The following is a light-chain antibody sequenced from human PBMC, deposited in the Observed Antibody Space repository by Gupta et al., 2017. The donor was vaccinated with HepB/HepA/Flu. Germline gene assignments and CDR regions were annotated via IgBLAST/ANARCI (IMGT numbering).Light chain of an antibody. V-gene: IGKV3-20*01. Sequence: EIVLWQSPGTLCLSPGERATLSFRASQSFSRTFLAWYQQKAGQAPRRLIYGTSSRATGIPDRFSGSGSGTDFTLTISRLEPEDFAVYYCQQDGGSPLAFGGGTKVEIK. CDR3: QQDGGSPLA. CDR1: QSFSRTF. J-gene: IGKJ4*02. CDR2: GTS.